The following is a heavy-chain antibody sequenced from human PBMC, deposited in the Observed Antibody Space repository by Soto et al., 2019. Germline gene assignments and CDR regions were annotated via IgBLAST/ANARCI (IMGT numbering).Heavy chain of an antibody. D-gene: IGHD4-17*01. V-gene: IGHV1-69*08. CDR2: IIPILDIA. CDR1: GGTFSDYI. J-gene: IGHJ5*02. Sequence: QVQLVQSGAEVQKPGSSVKVSCKASGGTFSDYIISWVRQAPGQGLEWMGRIIPILDIANYAQKFQGRVTITADKSTSTAYMELSSLRSEDTALYYCARDRGDYGDYGWFDPWGQGTLVTVSS. CDR3: ARDRGDYGDYGWFDP.